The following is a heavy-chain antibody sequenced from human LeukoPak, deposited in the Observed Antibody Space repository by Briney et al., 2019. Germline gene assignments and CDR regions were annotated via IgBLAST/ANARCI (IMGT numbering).Heavy chain of an antibody. V-gene: IGHV1-18*01. CDR2: ISAYNGNT. J-gene: IGHJ5*02. Sequence: WASVKVSCKASGYTFTSYGISWVRQAPGQGLEWMGWISAYNGNTNYAQKLQGRVTMTTDTSTSTAYMELRSLRSDDTAVYYCARETAGYSSGWGKNWFDPWGQGTLVTVSS. D-gene: IGHD6-19*01. CDR1: GYTFTSYG. CDR3: ARETAGYSSGWGKNWFDP.